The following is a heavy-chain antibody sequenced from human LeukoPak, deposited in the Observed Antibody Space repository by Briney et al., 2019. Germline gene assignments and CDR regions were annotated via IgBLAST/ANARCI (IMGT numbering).Heavy chain of an antibody. Sequence: GGSLRLSCAASGFTFDRFTIHWVRQTPGKGLEWVSLINRRGHTFYADSVKGRFTISRDNSRNSVFLQMNSLRTEDTALYYCAKGTGTTEDYYYYYMDVWGKGTTVTISS. J-gene: IGHJ6*03. D-gene: IGHD1-1*01. CDR1: GFTFDRFT. V-gene: IGHV3-43*01. CDR2: INRRGHT. CDR3: AKGTGTTEDYYYYYMDV.